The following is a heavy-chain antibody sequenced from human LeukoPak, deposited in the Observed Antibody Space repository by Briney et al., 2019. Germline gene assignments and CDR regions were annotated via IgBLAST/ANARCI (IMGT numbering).Heavy chain of an antibody. D-gene: IGHD3-22*01. CDR2: INGDGSNI. J-gene: IGHJ4*02. Sequence: GGSLRLSCAASGFTFSSYWMHWVRQVPGKGLVWVARINGDGSNIAYADSVRGRFTISRDNAKNTLYLEMSSLRDEDTAVYYCASTTYYYDSSGYSGPLGFDYWGQGTLVTVSS. V-gene: IGHV3-74*01. CDR3: ASTTYYYDSSGYSGPLGFDY. CDR1: GFTFSSYW.